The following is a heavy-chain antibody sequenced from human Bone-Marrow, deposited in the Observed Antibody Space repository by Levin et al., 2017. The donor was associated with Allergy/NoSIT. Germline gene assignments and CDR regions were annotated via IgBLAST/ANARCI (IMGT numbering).Heavy chain of an antibody. Sequence: PAGGSLRLSCAVSGFTFSGYEMIWVRQAPGKGLEWVSYISTSGDIIYYADSVKGRFTTSRDNAKSSLFLQMSSLRADDTAVYYCAREGVERWLGHDYWGQGTLVTVSS. CDR3: AREGVERWLGHDY. CDR1: GFTFSGYE. V-gene: IGHV3-48*03. CDR2: ISTSGDII. J-gene: IGHJ4*02. D-gene: IGHD6-19*01.